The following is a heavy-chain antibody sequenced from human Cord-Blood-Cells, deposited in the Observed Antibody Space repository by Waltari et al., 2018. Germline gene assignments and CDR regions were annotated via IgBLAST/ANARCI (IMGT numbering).Heavy chain of an antibody. CDR2: IYYSGRT. V-gene: IGHV4-39*01. CDR1: GGSISSSSYY. J-gene: IGHJ4*02. CDR3: ASGYSSSWYFDY. D-gene: IGHD6-13*01. Sequence: QLQLQESGPGLVKPSETLSLTCTVSGGSISSSSYYWGWIRQPPGKGLEWIGSIYYSGRTNYNPSLKSRVTISVDTSKNQFSLELSSVTAADTAVYYCASGYSSSWYFDYWGQGTLVTVSS.